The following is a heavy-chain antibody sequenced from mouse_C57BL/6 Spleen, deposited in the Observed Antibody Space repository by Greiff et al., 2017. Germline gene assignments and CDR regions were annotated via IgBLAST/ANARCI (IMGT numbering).Heavy chain of an antibody. CDR1: GYTFTSYT. CDR3: ARNDYDENYAMDY. J-gene: IGHJ4*01. D-gene: IGHD2-4*01. V-gene: IGHV1-4*01. Sequence: VQLQQSGAELARPGASVKMSCKASGYTFTSYTMHWVKQRPGQGLEWIGYINPSSGYTKYNQKFKDKATLTADKSSSTAYMQLSSLTSEDSAVYYCARNDYDENYAMDYWGQGTSVTVS. CDR2: INPSSGYT.